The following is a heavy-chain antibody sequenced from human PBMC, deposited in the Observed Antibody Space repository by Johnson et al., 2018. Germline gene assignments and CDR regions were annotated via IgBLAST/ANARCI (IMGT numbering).Heavy chain of an antibody. J-gene: IGHJ3*02. V-gene: IGHV3-49*03. CDR2: IESRAYGGTA. CDR3: VRDGGKLWWAGPSDI. Sequence: VRLVQSGGGLVQPGRSLRLSCTASGFTFGAYAMSYFRQAPGEGLEWVGFIESRAYGGTAYYAASVRGRVTLSRDDSKSIAYLQMNSLRGADTAVYYWVRDGGKLWWAGPSDIWGQGTMVTVSS. CDR1: GFTFGAYA. D-gene: IGHD2-21*01.